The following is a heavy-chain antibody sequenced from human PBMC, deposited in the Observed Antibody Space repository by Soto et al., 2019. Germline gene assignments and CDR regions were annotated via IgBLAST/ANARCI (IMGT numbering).Heavy chain of an antibody. J-gene: IGHJ6*02. CDR1: GFTFSSYA. V-gene: IGHV3-30-3*01. CDR2: ISYDGSNK. Sequence: ESGGGVVQPGRSLRLSCAASGFTFSSYAMHWVRQAPGKGLEWVAVISYDGSNKYYADSVKGRFTISRDNSKNTLYLQMNSLRAEDTAVYYCARKGYYYYGMDVWGQGTTVTVSS. CDR3: ARKGYYYYGMDV.